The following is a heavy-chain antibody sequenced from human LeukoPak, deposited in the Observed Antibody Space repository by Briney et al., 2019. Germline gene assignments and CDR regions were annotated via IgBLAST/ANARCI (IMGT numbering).Heavy chain of an antibody. Sequence: PGRSLRLSCAASGFTFSSYAMHWVRQAPGKGLEWVAVISYDGSNKYYADSVKGRFTISRDNSKNTLYLQMNSLRAEDTAVYYCARERTGYYDSSGYYYFDYWGQGTLVTVSS. CDR2: ISYDGSNK. D-gene: IGHD3-22*01. V-gene: IGHV3-30-3*01. J-gene: IGHJ4*02. CDR3: ARERTGYYDSSGYYYFDY. CDR1: GFTFSSYA.